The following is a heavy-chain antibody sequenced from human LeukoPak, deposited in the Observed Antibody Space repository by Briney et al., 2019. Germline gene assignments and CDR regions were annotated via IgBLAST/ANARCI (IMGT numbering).Heavy chain of an antibody. Sequence: GGSLRLSCAASGFTFDDYAMHWVRQAPGKGLEWVSGMSWNSGIIDYADSVKGRFTISRDNAKNSLYLQMNSLRAEDMALYYCTKGPSSYYDSSGYYYLDKWGQGTLVTVSS. CDR3: TKGPSSYYDSSGYYYLDK. V-gene: IGHV3-9*03. J-gene: IGHJ4*02. D-gene: IGHD3-22*01. CDR2: MSWNSGII. CDR1: GFTFDDYA.